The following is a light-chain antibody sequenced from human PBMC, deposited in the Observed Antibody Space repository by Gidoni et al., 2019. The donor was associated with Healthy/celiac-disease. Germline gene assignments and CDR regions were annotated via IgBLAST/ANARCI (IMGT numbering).Light chain of an antibody. Sequence: DIVVTHSPHSLAVSLCERATINCKSSQSVLYSFNNKNYLAWYQQKPGQPPKLLIYWASTRESGVPDRFSGSGSGTDFTLTISSLQAEDVAVYYCQQYYSTPQTFXQXTKVEIK. J-gene: IGKJ1*01. CDR3: QQYYSTPQT. V-gene: IGKV4-1*01. CDR1: QSVLYSFNNKNY. CDR2: WAS.